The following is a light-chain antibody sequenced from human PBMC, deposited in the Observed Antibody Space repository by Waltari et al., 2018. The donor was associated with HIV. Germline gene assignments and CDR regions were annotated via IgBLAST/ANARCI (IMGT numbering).Light chain of an antibody. V-gene: IGLV3-1*01. CDR3: QAWDRSVV. J-gene: IGLJ2*01. Sequence: SYELTQPPSVSVSPGQTASITCSGDQLGDKFVCWYQQRPGQPPVLVMYQDSKRPSGTPERFAGSNSGNTATLTITGTQSMDEADYYCQAWDRSVVFGGGTKLTVL. CDR2: QDS. CDR1: QLGDKF.